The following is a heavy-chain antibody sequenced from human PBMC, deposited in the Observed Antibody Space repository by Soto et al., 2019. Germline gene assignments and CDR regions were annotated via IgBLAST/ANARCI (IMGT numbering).Heavy chain of an antibody. CDR1: GFTFSSYT. J-gene: IGHJ5*02. V-gene: IGHV3-30-3*01. D-gene: IGHD3-10*01. CDR3: GRDPSGGFNWFDP. Sequence: QVQLVESGGGVVQPGGSLKLSCTASGFTFSSYTMHWVRQAPGKGLDWVAAISSDGGIKYYAHSVKGRFTISRDNSRNTLYLQMNSLRPDDTSLFYCGRDPSGGFNWFDPWGQGTLVTVSS. CDR2: ISSDGGIK.